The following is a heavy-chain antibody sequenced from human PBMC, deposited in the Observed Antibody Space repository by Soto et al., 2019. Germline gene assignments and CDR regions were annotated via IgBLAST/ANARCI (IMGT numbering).Heavy chain of an antibody. D-gene: IGHD6-13*01. CDR3: ASYDSSSWTTGFDY. CDR2: ISYDGSNK. J-gene: IGHJ4*02. V-gene: IGHV3-30-3*01. CDR1: GFTFSSYA. Sequence: QVQLVESGGGVVQPGRSLRLSCAASGFTFSSYARHWVRQAPGKGLEWVAVISYDGSNKYYADSVKGRFTISRDNSKNTLYLQMNSLRAEDTAVYYCASYDSSSWTTGFDYWGQGTLVTVSS.